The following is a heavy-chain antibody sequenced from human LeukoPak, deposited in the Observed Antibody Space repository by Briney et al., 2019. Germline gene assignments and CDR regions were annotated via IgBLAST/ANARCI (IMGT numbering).Heavy chain of an antibody. CDR3: ATSEITIFGVVNYLFDY. J-gene: IGHJ4*02. D-gene: IGHD3-3*01. V-gene: IGHV3-23*01. CDR2: ISGSGGSA. CDR1: GFTFSSYS. Sequence: HPGGSLRLSCAASGFTFSSYSMNWVRQAPGKGLEWVSAISGSGGSAYYADSVKGRFTISRDNSKNTLYLQMNSLRAGDTAVYYCATSEITIFGVVNYLFDYWGQGTLVTVSS.